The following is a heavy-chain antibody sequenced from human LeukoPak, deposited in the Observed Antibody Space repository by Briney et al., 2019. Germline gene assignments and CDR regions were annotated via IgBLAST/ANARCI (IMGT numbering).Heavy chain of an antibody. J-gene: IGHJ5*02. CDR3: AKEGYYSSSPHDGLTNWFDP. Sequence: GGSLRLSCAASGFTFSSYGMHWVRQAPGKGLEWVAVISYDGSNKYYADSVKGLFTISRDNSKNTLYLQMNSLRAEDTAVYYCAKEGYYSSSPHDGLTNWFDPWGQGTLVTVSS. CDR2: ISYDGSNK. V-gene: IGHV3-30*18. CDR1: GFTFSSYG. D-gene: IGHD6-13*01.